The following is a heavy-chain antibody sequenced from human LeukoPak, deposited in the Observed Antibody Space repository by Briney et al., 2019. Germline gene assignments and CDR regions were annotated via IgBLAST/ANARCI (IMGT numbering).Heavy chain of an antibody. CDR2: INPSGGST. CDR1: GYTFTGYY. Sequence: ASVKVSCKASGYTFTGYYMHWVRQAPGQGLEWMGIINPSGGSTSYAQKFQGRVTMTRDTSISTAYMELSRLRSDDTAVYYCARDAYYDILTGYRSSFDYWGQGTLVTVSS. D-gene: IGHD3-9*01. CDR3: ARDAYYDILTGYRSSFDY. J-gene: IGHJ4*02. V-gene: IGHV1-2*02.